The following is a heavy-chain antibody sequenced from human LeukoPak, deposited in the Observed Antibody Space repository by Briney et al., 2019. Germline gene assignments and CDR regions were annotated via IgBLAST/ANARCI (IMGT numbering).Heavy chain of an antibody. D-gene: IGHD3-22*01. CDR1: GGSISSYY. Sequence: KPSETLSLTCTVSGGSISSYYWSWIRQPPGKGLEWIGYIYYSGSTNYNPSLKSRVTISVDTSKNQFSLKLSSVTAADTAVYYCARQVLYYYDSSAHRAFDIWGQGTMVTVSS. J-gene: IGHJ3*02. V-gene: IGHV4-59*08. CDR2: IYYSGST. CDR3: ARQVLYYYDSSAHRAFDI.